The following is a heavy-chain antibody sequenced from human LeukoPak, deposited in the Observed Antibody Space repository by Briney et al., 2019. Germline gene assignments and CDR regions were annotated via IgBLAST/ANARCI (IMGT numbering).Heavy chain of an antibody. Sequence: SETLSLTCAVSGGSISSSNWWSWVRQPPGKGLEWIGEIYHSGSTNYNPSLKSRVTISVDKSKNQFSLKLSSVTAADTAVYYCAKNLYCGGGSCYPSALGMDVWGQGTTVTVSS. CDR2: IYHSGST. CDR1: GGSISSSNW. J-gene: IGHJ6*02. CDR3: AKNLYCGGGSCYPSALGMDV. V-gene: IGHV4-4*02. D-gene: IGHD2-15*01.